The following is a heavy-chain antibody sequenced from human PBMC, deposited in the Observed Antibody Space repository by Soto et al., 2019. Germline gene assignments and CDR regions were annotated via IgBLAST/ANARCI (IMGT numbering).Heavy chain of an antibody. CDR3: ARTPRYSSSWFADY. V-gene: IGHV3-7*05. Sequence: GGSLRLSCAASGFTFSSYWMSWVRQAPGKGLEWVANIKQDGSEKYYVDSVKGRFTISRDNAKNSLYLQMNSLRAEDTAVYYCARTPRYSSSWFADYWGQGTLVTVSS. J-gene: IGHJ4*02. D-gene: IGHD6-13*01. CDR2: IKQDGSEK. CDR1: GFTFSSYW.